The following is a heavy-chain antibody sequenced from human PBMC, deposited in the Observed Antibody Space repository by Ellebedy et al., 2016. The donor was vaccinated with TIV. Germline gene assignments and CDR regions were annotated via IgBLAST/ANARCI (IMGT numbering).Heavy chain of an antibody. CDR3: AKGGREYCSGVICYHLDY. V-gene: IGHV3-23*01. Sequence: GESLKISCAASGFTFSNYAMSWVRQAPGKGLECVSVVTGGGVNTYYADCVKGRFTISRDNSKNTVYLQMNSLRADDTAVYYCAKGGREYCSGVICYHLDYWGQGTLVTVSS. J-gene: IGHJ4*02. D-gene: IGHD2-15*01. CDR1: GFTFSNYA. CDR2: VTGGGVNT.